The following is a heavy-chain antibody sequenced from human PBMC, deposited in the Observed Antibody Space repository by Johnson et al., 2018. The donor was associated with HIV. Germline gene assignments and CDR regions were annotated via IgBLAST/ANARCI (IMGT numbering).Heavy chain of an antibody. CDR2: INQYGSEE. V-gene: IGHV3-7*02. J-gene: IGHJ3*02. CDR1: GFAFGSYW. Sequence: VQLVESGGGLVQPGGSLRLSCAASGFAFGSYWMHWVRQAPGKGLQWVANINQYGSEEYYVDSVKGRFTISRDNAKNSLYLQMNSLRAEDTAVYYCARRSSLDIWGQGTMVTVSS. CDR3: ARRSSLDI.